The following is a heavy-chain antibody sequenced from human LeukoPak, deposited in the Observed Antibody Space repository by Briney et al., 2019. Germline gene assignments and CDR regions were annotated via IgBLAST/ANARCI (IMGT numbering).Heavy chain of an antibody. J-gene: IGHJ4*02. CDR2: LSPRDGET. V-gene: IGHV1-24*01. CDR1: GSTLTTIS. Sequence: GASVKVSCTVSGSTLTTISIDWVRQTPGKGLECMGSLSPRDGETIYAQKFQGRFKMTADTATDTAYMEMSSLESGDTALYYCATGAIVYDYWGQGTLVTVSS. CDR3: ATGAIVYDY. D-gene: IGHD3-9*01.